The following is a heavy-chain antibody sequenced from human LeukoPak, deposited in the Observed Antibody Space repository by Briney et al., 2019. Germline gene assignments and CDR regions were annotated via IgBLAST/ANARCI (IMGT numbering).Heavy chain of an antibody. V-gene: IGHV3-11*01. D-gene: IGHD6-6*01. J-gene: IGHJ4*02. CDR1: GFTFSDYY. Sequence: PGGSLRLSCAASGFTFSDYYMNWIRQAPGKGLEWVSYISSSGATIYYADSVKGRFTISRDSAKNSLYLQMNSLRAEDTAVYYCATQEYSTSYLVYWGQGTLVTVSS. CDR3: ATQEYSTSYLVY. CDR2: ISSSGATI.